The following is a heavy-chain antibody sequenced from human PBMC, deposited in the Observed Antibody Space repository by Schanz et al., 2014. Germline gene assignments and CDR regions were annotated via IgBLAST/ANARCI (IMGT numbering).Heavy chain of an antibody. Sequence: EVQLLESGGGLVQPGGSLRLSCAASGFTFSVYWMHWVRQPPGEGLVSVSRISGDGTTTSYADSVKGRFTISRDNSKNTLYVQMSSLRAEDTAVYYCAKVWGSDYFYPFDYWGQGTLVTVSS. CDR2: ISGDGTTT. J-gene: IGHJ4*02. CDR3: AKVWGSDYFYPFDY. CDR1: GFTFSVYW. D-gene: IGHD3-22*01. V-gene: IGHV3-74*02.